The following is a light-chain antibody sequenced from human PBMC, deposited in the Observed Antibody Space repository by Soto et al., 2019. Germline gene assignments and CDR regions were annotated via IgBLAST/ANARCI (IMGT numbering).Light chain of an antibody. Sequence: IPLTQSPSSLSASVGARVTISCRASQGISSYLAGYQQKPGKAPKLLIYAASTLQSGVPSRFSGSGSGTDFTLTISSLQPEDFAAYYCQQLNSYLPLTFGGGTKVEIK. J-gene: IGKJ4*01. V-gene: IGKV1-9*01. CDR2: AAS. CDR3: QQLNSYLPLT. CDR1: QGISSY.